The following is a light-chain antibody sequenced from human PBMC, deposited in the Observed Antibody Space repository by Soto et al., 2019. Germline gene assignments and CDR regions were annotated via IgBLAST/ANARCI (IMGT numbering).Light chain of an antibody. Sequence: VICLTQSPSLLSASTGYRVTISCGISQGISSYLAWYQQKPGKAPELLIYAASTLQSGVPARFSGSGSGTDFTLTVSSLEPEDFAVYYCQQRSNSPPTFGGGTKVDIK. CDR2: AAS. V-gene: IGKV1D-8*03. CDR1: QGISSY. CDR3: QQRSNSPPT. J-gene: IGKJ4*01.